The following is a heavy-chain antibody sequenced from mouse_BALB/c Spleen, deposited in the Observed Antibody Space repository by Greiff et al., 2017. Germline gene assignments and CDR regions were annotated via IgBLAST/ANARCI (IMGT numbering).Heavy chain of an antibody. V-gene: IGHV1-26*01. Sequence: EVQLQQSGPELVKPGASVKISCKASGYSFTGYYMHWVKQSHVKSLEWIGRINPYNGATSYNQNFKDKASLTVDKSSSTAYMELHSLTSEDSAVYYCVYGSSYVRFDYWGQGTTLTVSS. CDR1: GYSFTGYY. D-gene: IGHD1-1*01. CDR3: VYGSSYVRFDY. J-gene: IGHJ2*01. CDR2: INPYNGAT.